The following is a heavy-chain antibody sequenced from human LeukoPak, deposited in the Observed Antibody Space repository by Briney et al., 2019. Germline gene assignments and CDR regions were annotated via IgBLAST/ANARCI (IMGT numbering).Heavy chain of an antibody. D-gene: IGHD3-10*01. CDR2: ISYDGSNK. CDR3: AKGGEWYYYGSGSYIDY. V-gene: IGHV3-30*18. Sequence: GGSLRLSCAASGFTFSSYGMHWVRQAPGKGLEWVAVISYDGSNKYYADSVKGRFTISRDNSKNTLYLQMNSLRAEGTAVYYCAKGGEWYYYGSGSYIDYWGQGTLVTVSS. J-gene: IGHJ4*02. CDR1: GFTFSSYG.